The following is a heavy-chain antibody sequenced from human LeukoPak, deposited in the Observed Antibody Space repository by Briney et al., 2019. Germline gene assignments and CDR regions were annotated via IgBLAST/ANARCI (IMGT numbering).Heavy chain of an antibody. J-gene: IGHJ2*01. CDR1: GFTFDDYA. CDR3: AKDSLRGALWLDFDL. V-gene: IGHV3-43*02. D-gene: IGHD2-8*01. Sequence: GGSLRLSCAASGFTFDDYAMHWVRQAPGKGLEWVSLISGDGGSTYYADSVKGRFTISRDNSKNSLYLQMSSLRTEDTALYYCAKDSLRGALWLDFDLWGRGTLVTVSS. CDR2: ISGDGGST.